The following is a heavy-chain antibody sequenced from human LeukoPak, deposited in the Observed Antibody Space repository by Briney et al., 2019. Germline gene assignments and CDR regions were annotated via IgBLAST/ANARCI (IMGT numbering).Heavy chain of an antibody. J-gene: IGHJ4*02. CDR2: INHIGTQT. V-gene: IGHV3-11*05. Sequence: KPGGSLRLSCAASGFMLKDHYMSWLRQAPGKGPEWVSYINHIGTQTDYADSVKGRFTISRDNPSNLVYLQMKNLRVEDTAVYYCARARFTTFVYYWGQGTLVTVSS. D-gene: IGHD3-3*01. CDR3: ARARFTTFVYY. CDR1: GFMLKDHY.